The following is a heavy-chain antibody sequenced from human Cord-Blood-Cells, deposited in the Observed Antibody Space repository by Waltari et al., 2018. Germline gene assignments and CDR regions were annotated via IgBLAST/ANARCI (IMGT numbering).Heavy chain of an antibody. CDR3: ASELIDAFDI. CDR2: IAYDGSNK. CDR1: GFTFSSYA. V-gene: IGHV3-30-3*01. J-gene: IGHJ3*02. Sequence: QVQLVESGGGVVQPGRSLRLSCAASGFTFSSYAMHWVRQAPGKGLGWVAIIAYDGSNKYYADSVEGRFTISRDNSKNTLYLQMNSLRAEDTAVYYCASELIDAFDIGGQGTMVTVSS.